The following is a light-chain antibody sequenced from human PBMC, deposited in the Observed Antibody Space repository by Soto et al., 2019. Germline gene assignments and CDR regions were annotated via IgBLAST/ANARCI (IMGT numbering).Light chain of an antibody. Sequence: EIVLTQSPGTLSLSPGERATLSCRASRFLSSSYVVWYQQKPGQAPRLLIYAASRMATGIPDGFSGSRSAAYYILTNRRVEPEDSALYYCQQQGTLGQGTKLEIK. CDR3: QQQGT. V-gene: IGKV3-20*01. CDR1: RFLSSSY. CDR2: AAS. J-gene: IGKJ2*01.